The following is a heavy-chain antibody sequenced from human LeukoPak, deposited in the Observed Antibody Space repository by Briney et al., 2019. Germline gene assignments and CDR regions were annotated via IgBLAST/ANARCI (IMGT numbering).Heavy chain of an antibody. CDR1: GVSISAYY. CDR2: IYPGESIYASENT. Sequence: SETLSLTCSVSGVSISAYYWSWIRQPAGKGLEWIGRIYPGESIYASENTNYNPSLKSRVSMPGDTSKNQVSLKLRSVTAADTAVYYCARDPTTVTTIFDSWGQGTLVTVSS. V-gene: IGHV4-4*07. J-gene: IGHJ4*02. CDR3: ARDPTTVTTIFDS. D-gene: IGHD4-17*01.